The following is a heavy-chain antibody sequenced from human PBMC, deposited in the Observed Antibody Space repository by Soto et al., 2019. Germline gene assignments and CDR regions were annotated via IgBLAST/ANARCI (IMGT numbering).Heavy chain of an antibody. J-gene: IGHJ5*02. CDR3: ASLAPRGGYCSGGSCYPGPWFDP. CDR1: GGPISSYY. V-gene: IGHV4-59*01. D-gene: IGHD2-15*01. CDR2: IYYIGST. Sequence: TSETLSLTCTVSGGPISSYYWSWIRPPPGKGLEGIGYIYYIGSTNYNPSLKIRVTISVDTSKNQFSLKLSSVTAADTAVYYCASLAPRGGYCSGGSCYPGPWFDPWGQGTLVTVSS.